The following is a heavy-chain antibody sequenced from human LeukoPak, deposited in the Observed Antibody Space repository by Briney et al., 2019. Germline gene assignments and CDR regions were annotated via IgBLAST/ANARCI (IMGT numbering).Heavy chain of an antibody. V-gene: IGHV1-46*01. CDR2: INAGGRDT. Sequence: GASVKVSCKASGYTFTSNYMHWVRQAPGQGLEWMGVINAGGRDTTYAQKFQGRLTMTRDTSTSTVYMELRSLRSEDTAVYYGARDTSSGSSWWFDPWGQGTLVTVSS. J-gene: IGHJ5*02. CDR1: GYTFTSNY. CDR3: ARDTSSGSSWWFDP. D-gene: IGHD3-10*01.